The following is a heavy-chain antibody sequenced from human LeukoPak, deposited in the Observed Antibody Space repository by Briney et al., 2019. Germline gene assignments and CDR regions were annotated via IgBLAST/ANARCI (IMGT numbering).Heavy chain of an antibody. J-gene: IGHJ4*02. V-gene: IGHV3-21*01. D-gene: IGHD3-10*01. Sequence: GGSLRLSCAASGFTFSSYNMNWVRQAPGKGLEWVSFISSSGNFIYYADSVKGRFTISRDSAKNSLFLQMNSLRAEDTAVYFCAREKFTYGFDYWGQGMLVTVSS. CDR1: GFTFSSYN. CDR2: ISSSGNFI. CDR3: AREKFTYGFDY.